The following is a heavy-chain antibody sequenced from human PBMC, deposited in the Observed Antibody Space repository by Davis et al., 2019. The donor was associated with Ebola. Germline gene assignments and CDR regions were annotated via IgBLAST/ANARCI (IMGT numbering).Heavy chain of an antibody. J-gene: IGHJ6*02. D-gene: IGHD2-15*01. CDR1: RLTFSSYA. CDR3: AKGPNFVVPYGMDV. V-gene: IGHV3-23*01. Sequence: GESLKISCAASRLTFSSYAMSWVRQAPGKGLEWVSAISGSGGSTYYADSVKGRFTISRDNSKNTLYLQMNSLRAEDTAVYYCAKGPNFVVPYGMDVWGQGTTVTVSS. CDR2: ISGSGGST.